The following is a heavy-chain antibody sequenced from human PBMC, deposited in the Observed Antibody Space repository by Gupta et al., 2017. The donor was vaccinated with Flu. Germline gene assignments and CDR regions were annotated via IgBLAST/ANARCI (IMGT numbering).Heavy chain of an antibody. V-gene: IGHV3-48*03. CDR3: AREAMEYYFDY. Sequence: EVQLVESGGGLVQPGGSLRLSCAASGFTFSSYEMNWVRQAPGKELEWVSYISSSGSTIYYADSVKGRFTISRDNAKNSLYLQMNSLRAEDTAVYYCAREAMEYYFDYWGQGTLVTVSS. D-gene: IGHD3-3*01. CDR2: ISSSGSTI. CDR1: GFTFSSYE. J-gene: IGHJ4*02.